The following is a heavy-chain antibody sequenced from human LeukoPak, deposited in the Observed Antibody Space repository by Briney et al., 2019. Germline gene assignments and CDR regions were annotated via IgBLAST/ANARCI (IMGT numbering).Heavy chain of an antibody. CDR3: ATSSGSYRLDP. D-gene: IGHD1-26*01. CDR2: INSDGSRT. J-gene: IGHJ5*02. V-gene: IGHV3-74*01. Sequence: AGGSPRLSCAASGFTFSSYWMHWVRQAPGKGLVWVSRINSDGSRTNYADSVEGRFTISRDNAKNTLYLQMNSLRAEDTAVYYCATSSGSYRLDPWGQGTLVTVSS. CDR1: GFTFSSYW.